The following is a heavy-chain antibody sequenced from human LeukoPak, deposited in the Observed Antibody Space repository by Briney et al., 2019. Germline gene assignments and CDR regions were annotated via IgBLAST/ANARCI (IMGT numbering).Heavy chain of an antibody. J-gene: IGHJ4*02. CDR3: ASTGYSSGWYGYFDY. CDR2: IRSDGSNK. Sequence: GGSLRLSCAASGFTFSSYGMHWVRQAPGKGLEWVAFIRSDGSNKYYADSVKGRFTISRDNSKNTLYLQMNSLRAEDTAVYYCASTGYSSGWYGYFDYWGQGTLVTVSS. V-gene: IGHV3-30*02. D-gene: IGHD6-19*01. CDR1: GFTFSSYG.